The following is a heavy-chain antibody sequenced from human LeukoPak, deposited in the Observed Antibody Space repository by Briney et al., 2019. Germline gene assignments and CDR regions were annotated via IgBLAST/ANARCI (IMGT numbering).Heavy chain of an antibody. CDR2: ISASGGST. D-gene: IGHD1-26*01. Sequence: PGGSLRLSCAAPGFTFSSSAMSWVRQVLGKGLEWVSGISASGGSTSYADSVRGRFTISRDNSKNTLYLQMNSLRAEDTAVYYCARDSGSYLGHDAFDIWGRGTIVTVSS. J-gene: IGHJ3*02. CDR1: GFTFSSSA. V-gene: IGHV3-23*01. CDR3: ARDSGSYLGHDAFDI.